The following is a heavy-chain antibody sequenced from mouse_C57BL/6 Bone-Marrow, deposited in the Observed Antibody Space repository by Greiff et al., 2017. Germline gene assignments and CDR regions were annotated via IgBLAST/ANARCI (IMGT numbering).Heavy chain of an antibody. CDR3: ARDNYYAMDY. J-gene: IGHJ4*01. CDR1: GYTFTDYY. Sequence: VQLQQSGPVLVKPGASVKMSCKASGYTFTDYYMNWVKQSHGRSLEWIGVINPYNGGTSYNRKFKGKATLTVDKSSSTAYMELNSLTSEDSAVYYCARDNYYAMDYWGQGTSVTVSS. CDR2: INPYNGGT. V-gene: IGHV1-19*01.